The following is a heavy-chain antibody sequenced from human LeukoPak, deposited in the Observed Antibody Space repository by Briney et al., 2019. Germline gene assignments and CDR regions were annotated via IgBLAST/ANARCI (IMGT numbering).Heavy chain of an antibody. CDR2: ISSSSSYI. J-gene: IGHJ3*02. CDR3: ARLRDGYRAGGAFDI. Sequence: GGSLRLSCAASGFTFSSYSMNWVRQAPGKGLEWVSSISSSSSYIYYADSVKGRFTISRDNAKNSLYLQMNSLRAEDTAVYYCARLRDGYRAGGAFDIWGQGTMVTVSS. V-gene: IGHV3-21*01. D-gene: IGHD5-24*01. CDR1: GFTFSSYS.